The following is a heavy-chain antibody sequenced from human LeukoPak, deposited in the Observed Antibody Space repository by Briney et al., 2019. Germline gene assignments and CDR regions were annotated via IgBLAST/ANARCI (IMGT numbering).Heavy chain of an antibody. Sequence: SETLSLTCTVSGGSISSYYWNWIRQPAGKGLEWIGRVYTSGSTNYNPSLKSRVTMSVDKSKNQFSLKLSSVTAADTAVYHCARGPGDYFDYWGQGTLVTVSS. D-gene: IGHD4-17*01. CDR2: VYTSGST. CDR1: GGSISSYY. V-gene: IGHV4-4*07. J-gene: IGHJ4*02. CDR3: ARGPGDYFDY.